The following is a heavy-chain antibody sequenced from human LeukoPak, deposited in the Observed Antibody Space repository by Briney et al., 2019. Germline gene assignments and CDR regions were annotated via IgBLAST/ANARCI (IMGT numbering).Heavy chain of an antibody. D-gene: IGHD6-19*01. Sequence: SQTLSLTCTVSGGSISGGGYYWSWIRQHPGKGLEWIGYIYYSGSTYYNPSLKSRVTISVDTSKNQFSLKLSSVTAEDTAVYYCARDYSSGGLGIDYWGQGTLVTVSS. V-gene: IGHV4-31*03. CDR3: ARDYSSGGLGIDY. CDR1: GGSISGGGYY. J-gene: IGHJ4*02. CDR2: IYYSGST.